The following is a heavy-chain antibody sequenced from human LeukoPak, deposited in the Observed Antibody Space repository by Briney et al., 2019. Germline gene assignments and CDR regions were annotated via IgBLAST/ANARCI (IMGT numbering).Heavy chain of an antibody. D-gene: IGHD4-11*01. CDR3: AKFRTTWSYFDY. CDR2: IRYDGSNK. J-gene: IGHJ4*02. Sequence: PGGSLRLSCAASGFTFSSYGMHWVRQAPGKGLEWVAFIRYDGSNKYYADSVKARFTISRDNSKNTLYLQMNSLRAEDTAVYYCAKFRTTWSYFDYWGQGTLVTVSS. V-gene: IGHV3-30*02. CDR1: GFTFSSYG.